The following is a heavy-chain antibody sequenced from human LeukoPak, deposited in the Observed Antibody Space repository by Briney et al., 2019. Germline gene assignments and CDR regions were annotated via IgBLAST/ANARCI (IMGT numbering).Heavy chain of an antibody. CDR1: GGSISSYY. CDR2: IYTSGST. D-gene: IGHD3-22*01. Sequence: SETLSLTCTVSGGSISSYYWSWIRQPAGKGLEWIGRIYTSGSTNYNPSLKSRVTMSVDTSKNQFSLKLSSVTAADTAVYYCARVKYYYDSSGYYRFDYWGQGTLVTVSS. CDR3: ARVKYYYDSSGYYRFDY. J-gene: IGHJ4*02. V-gene: IGHV4-4*07.